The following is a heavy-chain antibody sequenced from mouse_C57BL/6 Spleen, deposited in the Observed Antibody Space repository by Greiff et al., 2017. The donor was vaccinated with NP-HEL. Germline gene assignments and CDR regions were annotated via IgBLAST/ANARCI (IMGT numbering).Heavy chain of an antibody. CDR3: ARDGYYFGY. CDR2: INPGSGGT. CDR1: GYAFTNYL. D-gene: IGHD2-3*01. Sequence: QVQLQQSGAELVRPGTSVKVSCKASGYAFTNYLIEWVKQRPGQGLEWIGVINPGSGGTNYNEKFKGKATLTADKSASTAYLQLSSLTSEDSAVYVCARDGYYFGYWGQGTTLTVSS. V-gene: IGHV1-54*01. J-gene: IGHJ2*01.